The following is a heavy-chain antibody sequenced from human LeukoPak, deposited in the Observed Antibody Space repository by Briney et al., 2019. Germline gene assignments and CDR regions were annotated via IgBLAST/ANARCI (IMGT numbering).Heavy chain of an antibody. CDR1: GGSISSGGYY. J-gene: IGHJ6*03. Sequence: SQTLSLTCTVSGGSISSGGYYWSWIRQHPGKGLEWIGYIYYSGSTYYNPSLKSRVTISVDPSKNQFSLKLSSVTAADTAVYYCARVFGDYYYMDVWGKGTTVTVSS. V-gene: IGHV4-31*03. D-gene: IGHD3-16*01. CDR3: ARVFGDYYYMDV. CDR2: IYYSGST.